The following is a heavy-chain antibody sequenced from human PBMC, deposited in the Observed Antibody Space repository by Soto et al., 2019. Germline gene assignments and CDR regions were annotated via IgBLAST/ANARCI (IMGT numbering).Heavy chain of an antibody. V-gene: IGHV5-10-1*01. D-gene: IGHD5-12*01. CDR1: GYSFTSYW. CDR3: ARDDVATITSYYYGMDV. Sequence: GESLKISCKGSGYSFTSYWISWVRQMPGKGLEWMGRIDPSDSYTNYSPSFQGHVTISADKSISTAYLQWSSLKASDTAMYYCARDDVATITSYYYGMDVWGQGTTVTVSS. CDR2: IDPSDSYT. J-gene: IGHJ6*02.